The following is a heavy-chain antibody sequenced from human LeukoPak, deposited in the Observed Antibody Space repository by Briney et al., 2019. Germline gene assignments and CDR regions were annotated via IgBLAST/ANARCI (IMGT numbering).Heavy chain of an antibody. CDR3: ARDHLVPAAMGFFSYYYGMDV. CDR1: GFTFSSYA. V-gene: IGHV3-64*01. Sequence: GGSLRLSCAASGFTFSSYAMHWVRQAPGKGLEYVSAISSNGDTTYYVNSVKGRFTISRDNSKNTLFLQMGSLRAEDTAVYYCARDHLVPAAMGFFSYYYGMDVWGQGTTVTVSS. D-gene: IGHD2-2*01. J-gene: IGHJ6*02. CDR2: ISSNGDTT.